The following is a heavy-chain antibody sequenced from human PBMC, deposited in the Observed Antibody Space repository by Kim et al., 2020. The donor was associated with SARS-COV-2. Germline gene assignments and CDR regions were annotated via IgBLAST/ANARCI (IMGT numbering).Heavy chain of an antibody. Sequence: SVKVSCKASGGTFSSYAISWVRQAPGQGLEWMGGIIPIFGTANYAQKFQGRVTITADESTSTAYMELSSLRSEDTAVYYCARVATTVVTEYYFDYWGQGTLVTVSS. CDR1: GGTFSSYA. D-gene: IGHD4-17*01. V-gene: IGHV1-69*13. CDR2: IIPIFGTA. J-gene: IGHJ4*02. CDR3: ARVATTVVTEYYFDY.